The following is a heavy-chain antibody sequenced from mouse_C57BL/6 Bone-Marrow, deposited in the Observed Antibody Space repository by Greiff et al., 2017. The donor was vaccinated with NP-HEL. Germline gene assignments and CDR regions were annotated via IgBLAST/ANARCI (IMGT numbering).Heavy chain of an antibody. V-gene: IGHV3-6*01. Sequence: EVQLVESGPGLVKPSQSLSLTCSVTGYSITSGYYWNWIRQFPGNKLEWMGYISYDGSNNYNPSLKNRISITRDTSKNQFFLKLNSVTTEDTATYYCARVRAPPDYFDYWGQGTTLTVSS. J-gene: IGHJ2*01. CDR2: ISYDGSN. CDR1: GYSITSGYY. D-gene: IGHD3-3*01. CDR3: ARVRAPPDYFDY.